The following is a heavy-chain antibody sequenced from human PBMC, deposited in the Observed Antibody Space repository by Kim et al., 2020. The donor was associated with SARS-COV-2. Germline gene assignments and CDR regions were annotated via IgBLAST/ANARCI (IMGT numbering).Heavy chain of an antibody. J-gene: IGHJ2*01. CDR3: ARGFDL. V-gene: IGHV4-59*08. CDR2: YYSGST. Sequence: YYSGSTNYHPSLKSRVTISVDTSKNQCSLKLSSVTAADTAVYYCARGFDLWGRGTLVTVSS.